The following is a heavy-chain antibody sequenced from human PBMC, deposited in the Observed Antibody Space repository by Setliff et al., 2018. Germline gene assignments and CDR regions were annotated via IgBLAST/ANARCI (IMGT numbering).Heavy chain of an antibody. Sequence: SETLSLTCTVSDGSIRSGDYWGWIRQHPGKGLEWIGYIHHTGTTFYNPSLRSRVTISVDTSKNQFSLKLTSLTAADTAVYYCARAKDSYDFDYVDYWGQGTPVTVS. J-gene: IGHJ4*02. CDR2: IHHTGTT. D-gene: IGHD5-12*01. CDR3: ARAKDSYDFDYVDY. V-gene: IGHV4-31*02. CDR1: DGSIRSGDY.